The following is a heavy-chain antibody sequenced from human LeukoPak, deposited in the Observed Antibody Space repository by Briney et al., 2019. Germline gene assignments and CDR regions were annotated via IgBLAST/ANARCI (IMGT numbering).Heavy chain of an antibody. CDR2: IYHSGST. CDR3: GGGEKVSGFGFLYYSNG. Sequence: SETLSLTCAVSGYSISSGYYWGWIRQPPGKGLEWIGSIYHSGSTYYNPSLKSRVTISVDTSKNQFSLKLSSVTAADTAVYYCGGGEKVSGFGFLYYSNG. D-gene: IGHD3-16*01. J-gene: IGHJ6*01. V-gene: IGHV4-38-2*01. CDR1: GYSISSGYY.